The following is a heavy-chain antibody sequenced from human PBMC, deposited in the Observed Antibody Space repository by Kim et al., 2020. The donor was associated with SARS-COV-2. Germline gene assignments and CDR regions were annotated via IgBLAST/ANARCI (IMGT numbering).Heavy chain of an antibody. J-gene: IGHJ4*02. CDR3: ARGLGMVRGRAEVY. Sequence: GGSLRLSCAASGFTFSSYAMHWVRQAPGKGLEWVAVISYDGSNKYYADSVKGRFTISRDNSKNTLYLQMNSLRAEDTAVYYCARGLGMVRGRAEVYWGQGTLVTVSS. CDR1: GFTFSSYA. CDR2: ISYDGSNK. D-gene: IGHD3-10*01. V-gene: IGHV3-30*04.